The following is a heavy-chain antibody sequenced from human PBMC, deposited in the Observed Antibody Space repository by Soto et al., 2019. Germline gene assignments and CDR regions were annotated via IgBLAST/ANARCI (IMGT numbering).Heavy chain of an antibody. V-gene: IGHV4-39*01. CDR1: GGSISSSSYY. CDR2: SYDSGST. Sequence: QLQLQESGPGLVKPSETLSLTCTVSGGSISSSSYYWGWIRQPPGKGLEWIGRSYDSGSTYYNPSLNSRVTISVDTSTNQFSLKLSSVTAAETAVYYCASFEDSFYIIAARPRGYFDLWGRGTLVTVSS. J-gene: IGHJ2*01. CDR3: ASFEDSFYIIAARPRGYFDL. D-gene: IGHD6-6*01.